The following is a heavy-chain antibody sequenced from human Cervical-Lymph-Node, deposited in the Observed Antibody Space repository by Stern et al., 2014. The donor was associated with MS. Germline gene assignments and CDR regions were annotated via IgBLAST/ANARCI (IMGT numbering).Heavy chain of an antibody. CDR1: GASISTVGYY. Sequence: QLQLEEAGPGLVKPSQTLTLTCTVSGASISTVGYYWSWIRQHPGKGMERIAYISYIGLPYYNPSLKSRVFRSADKSTNQLYPYMTSVPAADTALYYGARSDRLWVSFDYWGQGTLVAVSS. D-gene: IGHD3-16*01. CDR2: ISYIGLP. J-gene: IGHJ4*02. CDR3: ARSDRLWVSFDY. V-gene: IGHV4-31*03.